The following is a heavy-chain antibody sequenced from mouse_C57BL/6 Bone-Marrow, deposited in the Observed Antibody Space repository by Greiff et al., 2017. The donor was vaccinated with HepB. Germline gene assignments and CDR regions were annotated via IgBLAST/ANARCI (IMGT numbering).Heavy chain of an antibody. Sequence: EVQLQQSGPVLVKPGASVKMSCKASGYTFTDYYMNWVKQSHGKSLEWIGVINPYNGGTSYNQKFKGKATLTVHKSSSTAYMELNSLTSEDAAVYYYARSNGSSEECYAMDYWGQGTSVTVSS. CDR1: GYTFTDYY. D-gene: IGHD1-1*01. CDR2: INPYNGGT. V-gene: IGHV1-19*01. J-gene: IGHJ4*01. CDR3: ARSNGSSEECYAMDY.